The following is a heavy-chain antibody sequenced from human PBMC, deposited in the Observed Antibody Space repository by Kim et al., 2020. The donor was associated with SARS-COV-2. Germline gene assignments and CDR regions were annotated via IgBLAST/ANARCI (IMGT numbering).Heavy chain of an antibody. J-gene: IGHJ4*02. Sequence: GGSLRLSCAASGFTFSNFALTWVRQAPGKGLEWVAIIRGSGDSTYYADSVKGRFTISRDNSKNTLYLQMNSLRDEDTAVYYCAKALGYTSSTSCYFWDSSGYYYRVDYWGQGTLVTVSS. D-gene: IGHD3-22*01. CDR3: AKALGYTSSTSCYFWDSSGYYYRVDY. CDR1: GFTFSNFA. CDR2: IRGSGDST. V-gene: IGHV3-23*01.